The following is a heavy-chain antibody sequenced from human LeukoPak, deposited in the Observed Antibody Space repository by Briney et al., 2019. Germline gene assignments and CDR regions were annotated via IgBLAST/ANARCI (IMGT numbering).Heavy chain of an antibody. CDR3: ARRRYCSSTSCYNNPPFQH. J-gene: IGHJ1*01. Sequence: SETLSLTCAVYGGSFSGYYWSWIRQPPGKGLEWIGEINHSGSTNYNPSLKSRVTISVDTSKNQFSLKLSSVTAADTAVYYCARRRYCSSTSCYNNPPFQHWGQGTLVTVSS. CDR2: INHSGST. D-gene: IGHD2-2*01. CDR1: GGSFSGYY. V-gene: IGHV4-34*01.